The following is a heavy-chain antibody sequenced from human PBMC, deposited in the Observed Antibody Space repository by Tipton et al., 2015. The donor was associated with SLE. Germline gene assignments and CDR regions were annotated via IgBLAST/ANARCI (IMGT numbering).Heavy chain of an antibody. CDR1: GFTFSSYA. Sequence: SLRLSCAASGFTFSSYAMHWVRQAPGKGLEWVANIKPDGGETYFVDSAKGRFTISRDNAKSSLYLHMNSLRADDAGPYFCARGYTAMLNWGQGTLVTVSS. D-gene: IGHD5-18*01. CDR2: IKPDGGET. V-gene: IGHV3-7*03. CDR3: ARGYTAMLN. J-gene: IGHJ4*02.